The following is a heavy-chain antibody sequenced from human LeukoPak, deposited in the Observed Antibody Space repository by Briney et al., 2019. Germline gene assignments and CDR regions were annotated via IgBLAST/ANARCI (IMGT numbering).Heavy chain of an antibody. Sequence: PGGSLRLSCAASGFTFSSYGMHWVRQAPGKGLEWVAVIWYDGSNKYYADSVKGRFTISRDNSKNTLYLQMNSLRAEDTAVYYCARGPDYYDSRNPFDYWGQGTLVTVS. CDR1: GFTFSSYG. J-gene: IGHJ4*02. CDR3: ARGPDYYDSRNPFDY. V-gene: IGHV3-33*01. CDR2: IWYDGSNK. D-gene: IGHD3-22*01.